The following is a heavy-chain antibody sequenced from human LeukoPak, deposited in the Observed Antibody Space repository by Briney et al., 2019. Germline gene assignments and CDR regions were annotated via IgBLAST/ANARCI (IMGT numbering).Heavy chain of an antibody. D-gene: IGHD3-3*01. CDR3: PRVLYYDFWDGSYAGYYFDY. J-gene: IGHJ4*02. Sequence: KPSETLSLPCAFYGGSSSGYNWSGIRQPPGKGLGWIGVINHSGSTNYNPSFKGRVTISVDTPKNTFSLKLSSVTAAATALYYCPRVLYYDFWDGSYAGYYFDYWGQGTLVTVSS. CDR2: INHSGST. CDR1: GGSSSGYN. V-gene: IGHV4-34*01.